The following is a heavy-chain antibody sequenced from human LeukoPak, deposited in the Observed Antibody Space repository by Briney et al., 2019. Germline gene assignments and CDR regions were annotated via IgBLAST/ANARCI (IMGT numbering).Heavy chain of an antibody. CDR2: ISNNGGST. D-gene: IGHD6-13*01. CDR3: AREGIAFDY. Sequence: GGSLRLSCAASGFTFSNYDMRWVRQAPGKGLEYVSGISNNGGSTYYTNSVKGRFTISRDNSKNTMYLQMGSLRVEDMAVYYCAREGIAFDYWGQGTLVTVSS. J-gene: IGHJ4*02. CDR1: GFTFSNYD. V-gene: IGHV3-64*01.